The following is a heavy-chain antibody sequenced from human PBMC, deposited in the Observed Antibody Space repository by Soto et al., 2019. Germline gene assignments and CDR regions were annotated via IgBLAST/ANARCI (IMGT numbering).Heavy chain of an antibody. V-gene: IGHV4-59*01. CDR3: ARAMTTVTIIDY. CDR2: IYYSGST. J-gene: IGHJ4*02. D-gene: IGHD4-17*01. CDR1: GGSISSYY. Sequence: SETLSLTCTVSGGSISSYYWSWIRQPPGKGLEWIGYIYYSGSTNYNPSLKSRVTISVDTSKNQFSLKLSSVTAADTAVYYCARAMTTVTIIDYWGQGTLVTVS.